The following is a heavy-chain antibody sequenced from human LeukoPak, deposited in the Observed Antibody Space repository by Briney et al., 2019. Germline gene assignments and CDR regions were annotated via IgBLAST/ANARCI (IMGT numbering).Heavy chain of an antibody. CDR1: GGSISSYY. J-gene: IGHJ4*02. CDR2: IYTSGST. Sequence: PSETLSLTCTVSGGSISSYYWIWIRQPAGKGLEWIGRIYTSGSTNYNPSLKSRVTMSVDTSKNQFFLKLSSVTAADTAVYYCARDRYDSSGYYSVDYWGQGTLVTVSS. V-gene: IGHV4-4*07. D-gene: IGHD3-22*01. CDR3: ARDRYDSSGYYSVDY.